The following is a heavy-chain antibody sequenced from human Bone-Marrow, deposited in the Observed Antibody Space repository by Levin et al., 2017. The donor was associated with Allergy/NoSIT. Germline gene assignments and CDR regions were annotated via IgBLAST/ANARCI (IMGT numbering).Heavy chain of an antibody. J-gene: IGHJ4*02. Sequence: ASVKVSCKTSGYTFSNYDIYWARQAPGQGLEWMGWISGHNGQTNYAQKFQDRATMTTDTSTFTAYMALRSLKSDDTAIYYCARGALLRGLDFDYWGQGTQVTGS. CDR1: GYTFSNYD. D-gene: IGHD1-26*01. CDR3: ARGALLRGLDFDY. V-gene: IGHV1-18*01. CDR2: ISGHNGQT.